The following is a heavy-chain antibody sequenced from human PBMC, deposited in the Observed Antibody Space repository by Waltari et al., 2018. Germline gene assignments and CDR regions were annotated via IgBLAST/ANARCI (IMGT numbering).Heavy chain of an antibody. CDR2: FSAYNGNT. Sequence: QVQLVQSGAEVKKPGASVKVSCKASGYTFTSYGISWVRQAPGQGLEWMGWFSAYNGNTNYAQKLQGRVTMTTDTSTRTAYMELRSLRSDDTAVYYCARDLTRYSSSWYEPHDAFDIWGQGTMVTVSS. D-gene: IGHD6-13*01. CDR3: ARDLTRYSSSWYEPHDAFDI. J-gene: IGHJ3*02. CDR1: GYTFTSYG. V-gene: IGHV1-18*01.